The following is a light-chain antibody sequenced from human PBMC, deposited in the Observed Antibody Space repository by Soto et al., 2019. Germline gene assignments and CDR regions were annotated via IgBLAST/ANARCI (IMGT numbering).Light chain of an antibody. V-gene: IGLV8-61*01. CDR3: VLYMGSGISV. CDR2: STN. CDR1: SGSVSTSYY. J-gene: IGLJ3*02. Sequence: QAVVTQEPSFSVSPGGTVTLTCGLSSGSVSTSYYPSWYQLTPGQAPRTPIYSTNTRSSGVPDRFSGSILGNKAALTITGAQADDESDYYCVLYMGSGISVFGGGTKVTVL.